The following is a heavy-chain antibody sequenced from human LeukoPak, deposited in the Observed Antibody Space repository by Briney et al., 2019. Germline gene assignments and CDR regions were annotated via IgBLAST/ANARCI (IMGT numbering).Heavy chain of an antibody. D-gene: IGHD6-19*01. Sequence: GGSPRLSCAASGFTFSSYSMNWVRQAPGKGLEWVSYISSSSSTIYYADSVKGRFTISRDNSNNTLFLHLNSLRGEDTAVYYCTRNSGWYGLSWGQGTLVTVSS. CDR3: TRNSGWYGLS. CDR2: ISSSSSTI. V-gene: IGHV3-48*01. J-gene: IGHJ1*01. CDR1: GFTFSSYS.